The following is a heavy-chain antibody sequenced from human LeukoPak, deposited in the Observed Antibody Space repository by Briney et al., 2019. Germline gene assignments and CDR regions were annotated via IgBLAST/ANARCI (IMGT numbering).Heavy chain of an antibody. J-gene: IGHJ4*02. V-gene: IGHV3-23*01. CDR3: AKDLGIGGSGF. CDR1: GFTFSSYA. Sequence: QSGGPLRLSCAASGFTFSSYAMSWVRQAPGKGLEWVSAISGSGGSTYYADSVKGRFTISRDNSKNTLYLQMNSLRADDTAVYYCAKDLGIGGSGFWGQGTLVTVSS. D-gene: IGHD3-10*01. CDR2: ISGSGGST.